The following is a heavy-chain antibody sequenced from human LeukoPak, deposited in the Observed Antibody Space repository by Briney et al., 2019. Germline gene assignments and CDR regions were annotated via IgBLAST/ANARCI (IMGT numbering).Heavy chain of an antibody. Sequence: TSVKVSCKASGFTFTSSAVQWVRQARGQRLGWIGWIVVGSGNTNYAQKFQERVTITRDMSTSTAYMELSSLRSEDTAVYYCAARYSGYEIDYWGQGTLVTVSS. D-gene: IGHD5-12*01. V-gene: IGHV1-58*01. CDR2: IVVGSGNT. CDR1: GFTFTSSA. J-gene: IGHJ4*02. CDR3: AARYSGYEIDY.